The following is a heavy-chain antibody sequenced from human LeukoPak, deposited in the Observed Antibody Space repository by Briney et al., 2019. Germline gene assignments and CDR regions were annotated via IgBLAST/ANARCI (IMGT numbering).Heavy chain of an antibody. CDR1: GGSFSGYY. D-gene: IGHD3-22*01. CDR2: INHSGST. V-gene: IGHV4-34*01. CDR3: ARYDSSGYQRGGSDY. J-gene: IGHJ4*02. Sequence: PSEILSLTCAVYGGSFSGYYWSWIRQPPGKGLEWIGEINHSGSTNYNPSLKSRVTISVDTSKNQFSLKLSSVTAADTAVYYCARYDSSGYQRGGSDYWGQGTLVTVSS.